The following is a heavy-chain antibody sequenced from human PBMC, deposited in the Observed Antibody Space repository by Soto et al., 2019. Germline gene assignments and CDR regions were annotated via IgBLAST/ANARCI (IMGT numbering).Heavy chain of an antibody. CDR3: ARDMPGAYDSSGYYANWFDP. Sequence: QVQLVQSGAEVKKHGASVKVSCKASGYTFTGYYMHWVRQAPGQGLEWMGWINPNSGGTNYAQKFQGWVTMTRDTSISTAYMELSRLRSDDTAVYYCARDMPGAYDSSGYYANWFDPWGQGTLVTVSS. D-gene: IGHD3-22*01. CDR1: GYTFTGYY. V-gene: IGHV1-2*04. CDR2: INPNSGGT. J-gene: IGHJ5*02.